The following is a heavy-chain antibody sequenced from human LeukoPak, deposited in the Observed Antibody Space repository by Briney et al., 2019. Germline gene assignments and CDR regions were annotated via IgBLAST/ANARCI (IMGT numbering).Heavy chain of an antibody. J-gene: IGHJ4*02. D-gene: IGHD3-10*01. CDR2: IGISSNKI. CDR1: GFTLRSYT. Sequence: GGSLRLSCAASGFTLRSYTMNWVRQAPGKGLEWVSSIGISSNKIYYADSVKGRFIISRDNAKNSVYLQMNSLRAEDTAVYYCAKVYGSGSNSFDYWGQGTLVTVSS. V-gene: IGHV3-21*01. CDR3: AKVYGSGSNSFDY.